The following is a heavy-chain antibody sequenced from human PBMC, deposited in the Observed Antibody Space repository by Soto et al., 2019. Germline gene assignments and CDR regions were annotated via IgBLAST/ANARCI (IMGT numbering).Heavy chain of an antibody. Sequence: SETLSLTGTVSGGSISSYYWSWIRQPAGKGLEWIGRIYTSGSTNYNPSLKSRVTMSVDTSKNQFSLKLSSVTAADTAVYYCARDPYGGNYYYYGMDVWGQGTTVTVSS. J-gene: IGHJ6*02. D-gene: IGHD3-10*01. CDR1: GGSISSYY. CDR3: ARDPYGGNYYYYGMDV. V-gene: IGHV4-4*07. CDR2: IYTSGST.